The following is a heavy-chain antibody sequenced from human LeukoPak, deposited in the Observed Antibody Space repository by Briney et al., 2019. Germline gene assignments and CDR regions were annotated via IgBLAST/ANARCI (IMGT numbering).Heavy chain of an antibody. CDR1: GFTFSTYA. CDR2: IWYDGSNK. CDR3: ARDLREVPADIGPHEVSFVWYDFRPHARNWFDP. D-gene: IGHD2-2*01. V-gene: IGHV3-33*08. J-gene: IGHJ5*02. Sequence: GGSLRLSCAASGFTFSTYAIHWVRQAPGKGLEWVAVIWYDGSNKYYADSVKGRFTISRDNSKNTLYLQMNSLRAEDTAVYYCARDLREVPADIGPHEVSFVWYDFRPHARNWFDPWGQGTLVTVSS.